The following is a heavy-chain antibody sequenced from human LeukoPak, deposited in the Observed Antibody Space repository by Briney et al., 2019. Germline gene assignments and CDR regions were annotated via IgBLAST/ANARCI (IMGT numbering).Heavy chain of an antibody. D-gene: IGHD3-16*01. CDR3: ARGGGLDV. J-gene: IGHJ6*02. Sequence: GGSLRLSCAASGFTFSSYWMNWARLAPGKGLEWVASINHNGNVNYYVDSVKGRFTISRDNAKNSLYLQMSNLRAEDTAVYFCARGGGLDVWGQGATVTVSS. CDR2: INHNGNVN. CDR1: GFTFSSYW. V-gene: IGHV3-7*03.